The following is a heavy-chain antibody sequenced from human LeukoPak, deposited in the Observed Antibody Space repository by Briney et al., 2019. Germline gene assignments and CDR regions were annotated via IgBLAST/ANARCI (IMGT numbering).Heavy chain of an antibody. D-gene: IGHD5-18*01. CDR1: GFTFSSYN. CDR2: ISSRSSYI. Sequence: GGSLRLSCAASGFTFSSYNINWVRQAPGKGLEWVSSISSRSSYIYCADSVKGRFTISRDNAKNSLYLQMNSLRVEDTAVYYCARDAVDIVMVSDYWGQGTLVTVSS. J-gene: IGHJ4*02. V-gene: IGHV3-21*01. CDR3: ARDAVDIVMVSDY.